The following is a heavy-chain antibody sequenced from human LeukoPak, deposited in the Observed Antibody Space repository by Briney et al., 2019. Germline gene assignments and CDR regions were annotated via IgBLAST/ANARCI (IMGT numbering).Heavy chain of an antibody. V-gene: IGHV3-23*01. D-gene: IGHD3-3*01. CDR2: ISNNGGYT. CDR1: GFTFSSSA. CDR3: AKDLITFFGVVLNY. J-gene: IGHJ4*02. Sequence: GGSLRLSCAASGFTFSSSAMSRVRQAPGKGLEWVSAISNNGGYTYYADSVQGRFTISRDNSKSTLCLQMNSLRAEDTAVYYCAKDLITFFGVVLNYWGQGTLVTVSS.